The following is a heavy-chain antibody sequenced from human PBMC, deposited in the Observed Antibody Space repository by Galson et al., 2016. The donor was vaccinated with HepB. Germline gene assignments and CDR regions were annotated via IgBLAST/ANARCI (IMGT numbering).Heavy chain of an antibody. CDR3: ARGGCSGGWCDWYFDL. D-gene: IGHD6-19*01. CDR1: GFTFSSYS. CDR2: ISTSSTYI. J-gene: IGHJ2*01. V-gene: IGHV3-21*01. Sequence: SLRLSCAASGFTFSSYSMNWVRQAPGKGLEWVSSISTSSTYINYADSVKGRFTISRGNARNSLFLQMHSLRAEDTAVYYCARGGCSGGWCDWYFDLWGRGTLVTVSS.